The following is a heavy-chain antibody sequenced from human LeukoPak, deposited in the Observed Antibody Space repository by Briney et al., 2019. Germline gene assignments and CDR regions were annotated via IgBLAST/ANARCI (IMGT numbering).Heavy chain of an antibody. CDR1: GGSISSYY. J-gene: IGHJ3*02. CDR2: IYYSGST. D-gene: IGHD3-10*01. CDR3: AGVRGVIITADAFDI. Sequence: SETLSLTCTVSGGSISSYYWSWIRQPPEKGLEWIGYIYYSGSTNYNPSLKSRITISVDTSKNQFSLKLSSVTAADTAVYYCAGVRGVIITADAFDIWGQGTMVTVSS. V-gene: IGHV4-59*01.